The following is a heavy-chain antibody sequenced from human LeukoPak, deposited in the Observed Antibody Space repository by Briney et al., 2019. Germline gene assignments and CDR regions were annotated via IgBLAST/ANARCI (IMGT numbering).Heavy chain of an antibody. CDR1: GGSISSGSYY. V-gene: IGHV4-61*01. CDR2: IYYSGST. D-gene: IGHD3-10*01. CDR3: ARGVGNGVRVYYYGMDV. J-gene: IGHJ6*02. Sequence: SQTLSLTCTVSGGSISSGSYYWSWIRQPPGKGLEWIGYIYYSGSTNYNPSLKSRVTISVDTSKNQFSLKLSSVTAADTAVYYCARGVGNGVRVYYYGMDVWGQGTAVTVSS.